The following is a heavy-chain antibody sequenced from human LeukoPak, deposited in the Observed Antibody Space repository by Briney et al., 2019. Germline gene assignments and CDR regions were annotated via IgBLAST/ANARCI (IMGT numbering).Heavy chain of an antibody. D-gene: IGHD6-13*01. CDR3: ARAPYSSSWMVWGGDYFDY. CDR1: GGSISSYY. CDR2: IYTSGST. J-gene: IGHJ4*02. V-gene: IGHV4-4*07. Sequence: SETLSLTCTVSGGSISSYYWSWIRQPAGKGLEWIGRIYTSGSTNYNPSLKSRVTISVDKSKNQFSLKLSSVTAADTAAYYCARAPYSSSWMVWGGDYFDYWGQGTLVTVSS.